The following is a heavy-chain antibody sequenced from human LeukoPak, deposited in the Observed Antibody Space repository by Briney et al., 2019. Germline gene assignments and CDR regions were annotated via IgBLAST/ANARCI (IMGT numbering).Heavy chain of an antibody. D-gene: IGHD2-2*03. CDR2: INPNSGDT. Sequence: GASVKLSCTASGYIFSGYYMHWVRQAPGQGLEWMGWINPNSGDTDYAQKFQGRVTMTRDTSIRTVYMELSSLKSDDTAVYYCTRGRRLDNAPTAPCEYWGQGTLVTVSS. CDR1: GYIFSGYY. CDR3: TRGRRLDNAPTAPCEY. V-gene: IGHV1-2*02. J-gene: IGHJ4*02.